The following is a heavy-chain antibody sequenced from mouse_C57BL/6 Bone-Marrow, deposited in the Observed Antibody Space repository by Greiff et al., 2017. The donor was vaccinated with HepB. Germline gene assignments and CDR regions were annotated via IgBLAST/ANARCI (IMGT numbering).Heavy chain of an antibody. J-gene: IGHJ1*03. Sequence: QVQLQQSGPGLVQPSQSLSITCTVSGFSLTSSGVHWVRQSPGKGLEWLGVIWSGGSTDYNAAFISRLSISKDNSKSQVFFKMNSLQADDTAIYYCARKSDGSSYEYFDVWGTGTTVTVSS. CDR3: ARKSDGSSYEYFDV. D-gene: IGHD1-1*01. CDR1: GFSLTSSG. CDR2: IWSGGST. V-gene: IGHV2-2*01.